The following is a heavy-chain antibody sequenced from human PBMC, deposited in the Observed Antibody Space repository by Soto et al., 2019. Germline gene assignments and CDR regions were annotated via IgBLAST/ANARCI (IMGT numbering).Heavy chain of an antibody. CDR1: GFTFSSYS. D-gene: IGHD4-4*01. CDR2: ISKSSSSI. V-gene: IGHV3-48*02. J-gene: IGHJ6*02. CDR3: AREPPYSNYALDV. Sequence: EVQLVESGGGLVQPGGSLRLSCAASGFTFSSYSMNWVRQAPGKGLEWVSYISKSSSSIYYADSLKGRFTISRDNAKNSLYLQMNSLRDEDTAVYYCAREPPYSNYALDVWGQGTTFTVSS.